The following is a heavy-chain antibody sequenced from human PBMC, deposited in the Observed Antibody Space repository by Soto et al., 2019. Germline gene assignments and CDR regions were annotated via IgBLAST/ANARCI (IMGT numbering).Heavy chain of an antibody. J-gene: IGHJ4*02. CDR1: GGSISSSSYY. V-gene: IGHV4-39*01. Sequence: SETLSLTCTVSGGSISSSSYYWGWIRQPPGKGLEWIGSIYYSGSTYYNPSLKSRVTISVDTSKNQFSLKLSSVTAADTAVYYCARDLTAFGSPIFDYWGQGTLVTVSS. D-gene: IGHD3-10*01. CDR3: ARDLTAFGSPIFDY. CDR2: IYYSGST.